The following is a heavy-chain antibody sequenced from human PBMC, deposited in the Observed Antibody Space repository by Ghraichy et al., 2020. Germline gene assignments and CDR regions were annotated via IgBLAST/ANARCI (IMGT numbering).Heavy chain of an antibody. V-gene: IGHV3-30*18. Sequence: GGSLRLSCAASGFTFRTYGMYWVRQAPGKGLEWVSFISHDGSNQYYADSVKGRFTISRDNSKNTLYLQMNSPRPEDTAVFYCAKGVTGWYSPRPDYFDSWGQGVLVIVSS. CDR1: GFTFRTYG. D-gene: IGHD6-19*01. CDR2: ISHDGSNQ. J-gene: IGHJ4*02. CDR3: AKGVTGWYSPRPDYFDS.